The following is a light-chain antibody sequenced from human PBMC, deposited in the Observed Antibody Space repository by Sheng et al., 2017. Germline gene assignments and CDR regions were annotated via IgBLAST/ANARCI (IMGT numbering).Light chain of an antibody. CDR1: SSNIGSHS. Sequence: QSVLTQPPSASGTPGQRVTISCSGNSSNIGSHSVNWYQYLPGPAPKLLIYTNNQRPSGVPDRFSGSKSGTSASLAISGLQSEDEAIYYCAAWDDSLIGPVFGGGTKLTVL. CDR2: TNN. V-gene: IGLV1-44*01. CDR3: AAWDDSLIGPV. J-gene: IGLJ3*02.